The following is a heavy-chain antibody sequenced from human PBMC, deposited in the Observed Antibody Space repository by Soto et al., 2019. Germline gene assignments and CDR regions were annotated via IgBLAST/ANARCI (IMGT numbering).Heavy chain of an antibody. J-gene: IGHJ5*02. Sequence: SVKVSCKASGFTFTSSAVQWVRQARGQRLEWIGWIVVGSGNTNYAQKFQERVTITRDMPTSTAYMELSSLRSEDTAVYYCAADPSIPLFLFDPWGQGTLVTVSS. CDR1: GFTFTSSA. V-gene: IGHV1-58*01. CDR3: AADPSIPLFLFDP. D-gene: IGHD3-3*01. CDR2: IVVGSGNT.